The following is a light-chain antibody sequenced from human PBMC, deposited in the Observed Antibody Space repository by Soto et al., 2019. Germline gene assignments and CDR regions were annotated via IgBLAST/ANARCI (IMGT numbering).Light chain of an antibody. CDR2: EVS. J-gene: IGLJ1*01. CDR1: STDFVSYNR. CDR3: SLYTSENAYV. Sequence: QSVLTQPPSVSGSPGQSVTISCTGTSTDFVSYNRVSWYQQPPGTAPKPMIYEVSKRPSGVPDRFSGSKSGNTASLTISGLQAADEADYYCSLYTSENAYVFGTGTKV. V-gene: IGLV2-18*01.